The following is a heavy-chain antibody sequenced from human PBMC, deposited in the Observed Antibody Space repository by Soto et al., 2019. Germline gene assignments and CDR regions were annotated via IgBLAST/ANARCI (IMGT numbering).Heavy chain of an antibody. J-gene: IGHJ5*02. Sequence: GGSLRLSCAASGFTFSHYAMHWVRQAPGKGLEWVALISYDGSETYYADSLKGRFTISRDDSKSTLYLQINSLKPEDTAVYYCARKERGRFPVSWGQGTLVTVSS. CDR2: ISYDGSET. V-gene: IGHV3-30-3*01. D-gene: IGHD3-3*01. CDR3: ARKERGRFPVS. CDR1: GFTFSHYA.